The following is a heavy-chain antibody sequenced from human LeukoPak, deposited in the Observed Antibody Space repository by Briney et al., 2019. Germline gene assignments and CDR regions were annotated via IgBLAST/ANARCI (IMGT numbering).Heavy chain of an antibody. CDR3: ARQVAAAGRIHDY. D-gene: IGHD6-13*01. J-gene: IGHJ4*02. Sequence: SETLSLTCPVSGGSISSDTYYWSWIRQPAGKGLEWIGRIYTSGSTNYNPSLKSRVTISIDTSKNQFSLKLSSMTAADTALYDCARQVAAAGRIHDYWGQGTLVTVSS. CDR1: GGSISSDTYY. CDR2: IYTSGST. V-gene: IGHV4-61*02.